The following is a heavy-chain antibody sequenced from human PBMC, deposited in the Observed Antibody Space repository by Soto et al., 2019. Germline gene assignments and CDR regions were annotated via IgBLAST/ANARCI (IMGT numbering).Heavy chain of an antibody. CDR3: VTGWSEY. CDR2: VNSDGTYI. J-gene: IGHJ4*02. Sequence: LRLSCVVSEFSFSSSWMHWVRQGPGKGLVWVSRVNSDGTYINYADSVKGRFTTSRDNAKNMLYLQMNSLRVEDTALYYCVTGWSEYWGQAALVTVSS. V-gene: IGHV3-74*01. D-gene: IGHD2-15*01. CDR1: EFSFSSSW.